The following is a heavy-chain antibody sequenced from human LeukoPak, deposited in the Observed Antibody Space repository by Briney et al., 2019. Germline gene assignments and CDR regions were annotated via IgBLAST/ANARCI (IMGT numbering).Heavy chain of an antibody. CDR2: ISSSSSYI. D-gene: IGHD3-16*02. J-gene: IGHJ3*02. Sequence: GGSLRLSCAASGFTFSSYSMNWVRQVPGKGLEWVSSISSSSSYIYYADSVKGRFTISRDNAKNSLYLQMNSLRAEDTAVYYCARDSTGTYYDYVWGSYRNDAFDIWGQGTMVTVSS. V-gene: IGHV3-21*01. CDR1: GFTFSSYS. CDR3: ARDSTGTYYDYVWGSYRNDAFDI.